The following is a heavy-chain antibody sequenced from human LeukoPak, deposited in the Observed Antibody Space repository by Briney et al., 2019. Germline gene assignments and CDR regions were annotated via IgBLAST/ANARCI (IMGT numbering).Heavy chain of an antibody. CDR2: IKQDGSEK. Sequence: GGSLRLSCAASGSTFSSYWMSWVRQAPGKGLEWVANIKQDGSEKYYVDSVKGRFTISRDNSKNTLYLQMNSLRAEDTAVYYCAKDQVNDCSGGSCYSNWFDPWGQGTLVTVSS. V-gene: IGHV3-7*03. CDR3: AKDQVNDCSGGSCYSNWFDP. J-gene: IGHJ5*02. D-gene: IGHD2-15*01. CDR1: GSTFSSYW.